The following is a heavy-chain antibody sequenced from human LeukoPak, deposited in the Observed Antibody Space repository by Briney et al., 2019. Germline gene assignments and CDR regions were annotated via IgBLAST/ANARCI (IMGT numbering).Heavy chain of an antibody. CDR3: ARAGHSYETSGFYDF. CDR2: VGSNVART. V-gene: IGHV3-64*01. J-gene: IGHJ4*02. Sequence: EPGRSLRPSSAHSGFTFSSYPMHCVRQAPGKWLEYVSTVGSNVARTYHTNSVTGRFTISRDHSKNTLYLYMGSLRTEDMAVYYFARAGHSYETSGFYDFWGQGALVTVSS. CDR1: GFTFSSYP. D-gene: IGHD3-22*01.